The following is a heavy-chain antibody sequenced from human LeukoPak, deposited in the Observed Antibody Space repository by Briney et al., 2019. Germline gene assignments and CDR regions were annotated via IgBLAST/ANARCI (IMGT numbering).Heavy chain of an antibody. CDR2: INHSGSA. CDR3: ARKVYGQYFLDY. Sequence: SETLSLTCAVNGGSFSGDYWNWIRQPPGKGLEWIGEINHSGSANYNPSLKSRVTISVDTSKNQFSLKLSSVPAADTALYYCARKVYGQYFLDYWGLGTLVTVSS. J-gene: IGHJ4*01. V-gene: IGHV4-34*01. D-gene: IGHD2/OR15-2a*01. CDR1: GGSFSGDY.